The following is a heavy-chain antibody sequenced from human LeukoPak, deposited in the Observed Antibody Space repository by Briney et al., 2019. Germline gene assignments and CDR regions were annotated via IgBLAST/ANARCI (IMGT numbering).Heavy chain of an antibody. D-gene: IGHD3-10*01. J-gene: IGHJ3*02. V-gene: IGHV4-34*01. CDR2: INHSGST. Sequence: SETLSLTCAVYGGSFSGYYWSWIRQPPGKWLEWIGEINHSGSTNYNPSLKSRVTISVDTSKNQFSLKLNSVTAADTAVYYCARLRSGSGNIWGQGTMVTVSS. CDR3: ARLRSGSGNI. CDR1: GGSFSGYY.